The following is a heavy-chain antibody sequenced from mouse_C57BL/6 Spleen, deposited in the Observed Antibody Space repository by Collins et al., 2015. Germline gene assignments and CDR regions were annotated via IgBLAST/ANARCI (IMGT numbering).Heavy chain of an antibody. J-gene: IGHJ2*01. D-gene: IGHD1-1*01. CDR1: GFTFSSYA. CDR2: ISSGGSYT. CDR3: ARHYGSSYYFDY. Sequence: EVQLVESGGGLVKPGGSLKLSCAASGFTFSSYAMSWVRQTPEKRLEWVATISSGGSYTYYPDSVKGRFTISRDNAKNTLYLQMSSLRSEDTAMYYCARHYGSSYYFDYWGQGTTLTVSS. V-gene: IGHV5-9-3*01.